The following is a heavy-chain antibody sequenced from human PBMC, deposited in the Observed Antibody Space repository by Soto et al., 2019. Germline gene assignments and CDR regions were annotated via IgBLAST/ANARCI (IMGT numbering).Heavy chain of an antibody. V-gene: IGHV1-69*02. CDR3: ATSTNGVVDCDGCDAIDI. D-gene: IGHD2-8*01. Sequence: GASVKVSCKASGSTFTSYTISWVRQAPGQGLEWMGRIIPILGIANYAQKFKGRVTITADKSTSTAYMELSSLRSEDTAVYYCATSTNGVVDCDGCDAIDIWCQGLMVTV. CDR2: IIPILGIA. CDR1: GSTFTSYT. J-gene: IGHJ3*02.